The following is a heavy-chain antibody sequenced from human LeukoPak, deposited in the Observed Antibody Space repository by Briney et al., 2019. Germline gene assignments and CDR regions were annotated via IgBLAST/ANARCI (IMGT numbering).Heavy chain of an antibody. D-gene: IGHD6-19*01. J-gene: IGHJ4*02. CDR1: GFTFDDYA. CDR2: ISWNSGSI. Sequence: GRSLRLSCAASGFTFDDYAMHWVRQAPGKGLEWVSGISWNSGSIGYADSVKGRFTISRDNAKNSLYLQMNSLRAEDTALYYCAKTALGAGPSPFDYWGQGTLVTVSS. V-gene: IGHV3-9*01. CDR3: AKTALGAGPSPFDY.